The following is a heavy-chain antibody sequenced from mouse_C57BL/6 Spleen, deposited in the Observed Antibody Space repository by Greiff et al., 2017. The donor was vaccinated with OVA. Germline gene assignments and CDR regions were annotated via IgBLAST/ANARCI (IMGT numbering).Heavy chain of an antibody. D-gene: IGHD1-1*01. CDR1: GYTFTDYN. Sequence: EVQLLESGPELVKPGASVKLSCKASGYTFTDYNMHWVKQSPGKSLEWIGYINPNNGGTSYNEKFKGQATISGDKSSSTAYMELRSLTSEDSAVYYCARGDYYGNSYFDVWGKGTTLTVSS. CDR3: ARGDYYGNSYFDV. CDR2: INPNNGGT. V-gene: IGHV1-22*01. J-gene: IGHJ2*01.